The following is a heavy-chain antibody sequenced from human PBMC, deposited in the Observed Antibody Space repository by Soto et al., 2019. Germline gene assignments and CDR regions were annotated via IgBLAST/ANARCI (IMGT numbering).Heavy chain of an antibody. V-gene: IGHV4-31*03. Sequence: QVQLQESGPGLVKPSQTLSLTYTVSGGSISSAAYYWSWIRQHPGKGLEWIGYISHSGSTYYTPSLKSRVIISVDTSKNQFSLSLTSVTAADTAVYYCAREYTYGSNFFDCWGQGALVTVSS. CDR3: AREYTYGSNFFDC. J-gene: IGHJ4*02. CDR2: ISHSGST. CDR1: GGSISSAAYY. D-gene: IGHD2-2*02.